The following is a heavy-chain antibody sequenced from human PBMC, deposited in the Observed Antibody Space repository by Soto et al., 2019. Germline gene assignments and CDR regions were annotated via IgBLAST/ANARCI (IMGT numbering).Heavy chain of an antibody. CDR2: IYPGDSDT. CDR1: GYSFTSYW. Sequence: RGESLKISCKGSGYSFTSYWIGWVRQMPGKGLEWMGIIYPGDSDTRYSPSFQGQVTISADKSISTAYLQWSSLKASDTAMYYCARVNDFWSGYYSAFDYWGQGTLVTVSS. J-gene: IGHJ4*02. D-gene: IGHD3-3*01. CDR3: ARVNDFWSGYYSAFDY. V-gene: IGHV5-51*01.